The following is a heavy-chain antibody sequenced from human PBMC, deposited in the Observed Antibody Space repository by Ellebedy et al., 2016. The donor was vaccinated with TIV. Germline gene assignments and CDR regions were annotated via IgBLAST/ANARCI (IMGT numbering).Heavy chain of an antibody. CDR3: ASGKYYGDYEGY. CDR2: ISGSGGST. Sequence: GGSLRLSXAASGFTFSSYAMSWVRQAPGKGLEWVSGISGSGGSTYYADSVKGRFTISRDNSKNTLYMQMNSLRAEDTAVYYCASGKYYGDYEGYWGQGTLVTVSS. CDR1: GFTFSSYA. V-gene: IGHV3-23*01. J-gene: IGHJ4*02. D-gene: IGHD4-17*01.